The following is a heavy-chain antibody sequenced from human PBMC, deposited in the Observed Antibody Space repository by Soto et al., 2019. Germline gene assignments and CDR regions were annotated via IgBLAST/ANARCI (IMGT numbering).Heavy chain of an antibody. CDR2: ISWGSGSI. CDR3: AKDAAYYFDY. Sequence: EVQLLESGGGLVQPGGSLRLSCAASGFTFSNYAMSWVRQAPGKGLEWVSAISWGSGSIDYADSVKGRFTISRDNAKNSLYLQMNSLRAEDTALYYCAKDAAYYFDYWGQGTLVTVSS. CDR1: GFTFSNYA. D-gene: IGHD6-25*01. J-gene: IGHJ4*02. V-gene: IGHV3-9*01.